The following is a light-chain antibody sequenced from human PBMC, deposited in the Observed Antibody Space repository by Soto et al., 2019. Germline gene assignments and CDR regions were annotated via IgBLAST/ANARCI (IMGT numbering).Light chain of an antibody. CDR3: SSSTIRTTRV. J-gene: IGLJ2*01. V-gene: IGLV2-14*03. Sequence: QSALAQPVSVSGSPGQSITISCTGTTNDFDLYKYVSWYQQHPGKAPKLLIFDVNHRPSGVSNRFSGSKSANTASLTISGLQAEDEADYYCSSSTIRTTRVFGGGTKLTVL. CDR1: TNDFDLYKY. CDR2: DVN.